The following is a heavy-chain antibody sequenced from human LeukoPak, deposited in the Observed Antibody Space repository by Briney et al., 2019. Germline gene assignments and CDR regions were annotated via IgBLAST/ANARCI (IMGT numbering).Heavy chain of an antibody. CDR1: GYTFTSYY. D-gene: IGHD2-2*01. Sequence: GASVKVSCKASGYTFTSYYMHWVRQAPGQGLEWMGIINPSGGSTSYAQKFQGRVTMTRDTSTSTVYMELSSLRSEDTAVYYCAREGVPDANSAEYFQHWGQGTLVTVSS. CDR2: INPSGGST. CDR3: AREGVPDANSAEYFQH. V-gene: IGHV1-46*01. J-gene: IGHJ1*01.